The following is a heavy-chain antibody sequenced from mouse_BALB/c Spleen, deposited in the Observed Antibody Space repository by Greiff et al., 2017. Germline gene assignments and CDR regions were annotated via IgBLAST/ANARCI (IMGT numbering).Heavy chain of an antibody. CDR2: ISSGSSTI. CDR3: ARWGRDYAMDY. V-gene: IGHV5-17*02. CDR1: GFTFSSFG. J-gene: IGHJ4*01. Sequence: EVKLMESGGGLVQPGGSRKLSCAASGFTFSSFGMHWVRQAPEKGLEWVAYISSGSSTIYYADTVKGRFTISRDNPKNTLFLQMTSLRSEDTAMYYCARWGRDYAMDYWGQGTSVTVSS.